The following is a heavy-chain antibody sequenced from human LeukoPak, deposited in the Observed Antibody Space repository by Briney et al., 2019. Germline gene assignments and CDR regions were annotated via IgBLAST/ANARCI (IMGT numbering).Heavy chain of an antibody. CDR3: ARGSTSTAPGWVY. V-gene: IGHV3-23*01. CDR1: GFYFTDYA. CDR2: VSGNGDTK. J-gene: IGHJ4*01. D-gene: IGHD2-21*02. Sequence: PGGSLRLSCAASGFYFTDYAMSWARQAPGKGLEWLSAVSGNGDTKDYVDSVKGRFTISRDNSRNTVQLQIDNLRTEDTAVYYCARGSTSTAPGWVYWGHGTPVTVSS.